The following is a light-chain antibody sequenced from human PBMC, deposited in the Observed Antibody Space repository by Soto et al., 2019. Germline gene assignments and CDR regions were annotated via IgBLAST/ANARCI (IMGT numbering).Light chain of an antibody. CDR2: DVS. Sequence: QSALTQPASVSGSPGQSITISCTGTSSDVGGYNDVSWYQQHPGKAPKLMIYDVSNRHSGISNRLSGSKSGNTASLTISGLQAEEEADYYCSSYTSSSPLVVFGGGTKLTVL. J-gene: IGLJ2*01. CDR3: SSYTSSSPLVV. V-gene: IGLV2-14*01. CDR1: SSDVGGYND.